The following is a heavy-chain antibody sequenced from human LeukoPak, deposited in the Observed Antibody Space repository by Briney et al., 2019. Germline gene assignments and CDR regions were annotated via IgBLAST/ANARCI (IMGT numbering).Heavy chain of an antibody. J-gene: IGHJ4*02. CDR3: AGADFGVVIIDY. Sequence: GGSLRLSCLTSGFTFSTNAMSWVRQAPGKGLEWISGISGSGASTYYADSVTGRFTISRDNSKNTLYLQMNSLRAEDTAVYYCAGADFGVVIIDYWGQGTLVTVSS. CDR2: ISGSGAST. D-gene: IGHD3-3*01. V-gene: IGHV3-23*01. CDR1: GFTFSTNA.